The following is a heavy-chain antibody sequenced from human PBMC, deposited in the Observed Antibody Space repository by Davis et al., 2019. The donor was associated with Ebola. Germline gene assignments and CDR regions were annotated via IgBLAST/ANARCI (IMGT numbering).Heavy chain of an antibody. CDR3: ARGHGVIPAANDAFDI. Sequence: PSETLSLTCPVAGGSISSYYWSWIRQPAGKGLEWIGRIYTSGSTYYNPSLKSRVTISVDTSKNQFSLKLSSVTAADTAVYYCARGHGVIPAANDAFDIWGQGTMVTVSS. CDR1: GGSISSYY. V-gene: IGHV4-4*07. D-gene: IGHD2-2*01. J-gene: IGHJ3*02. CDR2: IYTSGST.